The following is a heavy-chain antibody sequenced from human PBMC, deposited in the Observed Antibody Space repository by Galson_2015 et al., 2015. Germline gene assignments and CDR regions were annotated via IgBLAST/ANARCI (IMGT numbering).Heavy chain of an antibody. Sequence: SVKVSCKASGYTFSSYAMHWVRQAPGQRLEWMGWINAGNGNTKYSQKFQGRVTITRDTSASTAYMELSSLRSEDTAVYYCARNDYDFWSGWMAPRAGMDVWGQGTTVTVSS. J-gene: IGHJ6*02. D-gene: IGHD3-3*01. V-gene: IGHV1-3*01. CDR2: INAGNGNT. CDR3: ARNDYDFWSGWMAPRAGMDV. CDR1: GYTFSSYA.